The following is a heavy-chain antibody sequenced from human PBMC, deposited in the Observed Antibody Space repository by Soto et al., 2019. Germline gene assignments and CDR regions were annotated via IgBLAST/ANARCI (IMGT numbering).Heavy chain of an antibody. V-gene: IGHV3-11*01. Sequence: GGSLRLSCAASGFSFSDYYMSWIRQAPGKGLEWVSYIRSSGRTIYYADSVKGRFTISRDNAKNSLYLQMNSVRAEDKAVYYCACDCMITFAPVIALCDVWGQGTTVTVSS. CDR2: IRSSGRTI. CDR1: GFSFSDYY. D-gene: IGHD3-16*01. CDR3: ACDCMITFAPVIALCDV. J-gene: IGHJ6*02.